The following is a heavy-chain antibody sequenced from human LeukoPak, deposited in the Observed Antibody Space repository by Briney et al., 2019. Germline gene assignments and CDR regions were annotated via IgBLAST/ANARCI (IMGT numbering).Heavy chain of an antibody. CDR1: GGTFSSYA. V-gene: IGHV1-69*05. D-gene: IGHD2-21*01. Sequence: SVKVSCRASGGTFSSYAISGWRQAPGQGLQWMVGIIPIVVTANYAHKFQGGVAITTDESTSTAYMEPSSLRSEHTAVYYCARLSGVIAAFDIWGQGTMVTVSS. J-gene: IGHJ3*02. CDR2: IIPIVVTA. CDR3: ARLSGVIAAFDI.